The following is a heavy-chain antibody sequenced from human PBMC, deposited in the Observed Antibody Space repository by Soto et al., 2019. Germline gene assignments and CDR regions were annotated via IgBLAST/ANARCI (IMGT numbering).Heavy chain of an antibody. V-gene: IGHV3-30*18. J-gene: IGHJ4*02. CDR2: ISYDGSNK. CDR3: AKDAYGGKSIGPGNY. CDR1: GFTFSSYG. D-gene: IGHD4-17*01. Sequence: QVQLVESGGGVVQPGRSLRLSCAASGFTFSSYGMHWVRQAPGKGLEWVAVISYDGSNKYYADSVKGRFTISRDNSKNTLYLQMNSLRAEDTAVYYCAKDAYGGKSIGPGNYWGQGTLVTVSS.